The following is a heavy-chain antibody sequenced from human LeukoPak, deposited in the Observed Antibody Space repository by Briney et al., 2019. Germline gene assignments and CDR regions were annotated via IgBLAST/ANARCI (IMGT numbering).Heavy chain of an antibody. CDR1: GFTFSSYW. Sequence: GGSLRLSCAASGFTFSSYWMHWVRQAPGKGLVWVSRINSDGSSTSYADSVKGRFTISRDNSKSTLYLQMNSLRAEDTALYYCARDAGFLEWLLSAYWGQGTLVTVSS. V-gene: IGHV3-74*01. D-gene: IGHD3-3*01. J-gene: IGHJ4*02. CDR3: ARDAGFLEWLLSAY. CDR2: INSDGSST.